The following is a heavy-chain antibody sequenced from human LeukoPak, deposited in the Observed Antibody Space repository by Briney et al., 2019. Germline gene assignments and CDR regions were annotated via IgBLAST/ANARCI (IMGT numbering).Heavy chain of an antibody. CDR3: AKGDHYDYGDLPD. CDR2: ISYDGSNE. V-gene: IGHV3-30*18. CDR1: GYTFSSFG. D-gene: IGHD4-17*01. Sequence: GGSLRLSCAASGYTFSSFGMHWVCQAPGKGLEWVAVISYDGSNEYYADSVQGRFTISRDNSKNTLYLQMNSLRAEDTAVYYCAKGDHYDYGDLPDWGQGTLVTVSS. J-gene: IGHJ4*02.